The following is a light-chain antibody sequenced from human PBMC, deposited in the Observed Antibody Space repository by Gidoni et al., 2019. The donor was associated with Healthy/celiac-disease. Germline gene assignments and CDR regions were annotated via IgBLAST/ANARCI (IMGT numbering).Light chain of an antibody. CDR1: SGSIASNY. Sequence: NFMLTQPHSVSESPGKTVTISCTRSSGSIASNYVQWYQQRPGSAPTTVIYEDNHRPSGVPDRFSGSIDSSSNSASLTISGLKTEDEADYYCQSYDSSNFWVFGGGTKLT. J-gene: IGLJ3*02. CDR2: EDN. V-gene: IGLV6-57*04. CDR3: QSYDSSNFWV.